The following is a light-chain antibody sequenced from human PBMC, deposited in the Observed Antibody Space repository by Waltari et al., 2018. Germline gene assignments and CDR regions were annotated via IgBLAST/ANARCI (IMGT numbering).Light chain of an antibody. Sequence: EIVMTQSPATLSVSPGESATLSCRASQSVSSNLAWDQQKPGQAPRLLIYGASTRATGIPARFSGSGSGTEFTLTISSLQSEDFAVYYCQQYNNWPRRTFGQGTKVEIK. V-gene: IGKV3-15*01. J-gene: IGKJ1*01. CDR2: GAS. CDR1: QSVSSN. CDR3: QQYNNWPRRT.